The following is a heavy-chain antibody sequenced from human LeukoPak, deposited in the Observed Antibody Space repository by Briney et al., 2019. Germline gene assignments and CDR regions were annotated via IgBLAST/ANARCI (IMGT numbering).Heavy chain of an antibody. CDR3: ARGWGRWGYYYDSSLYYFDY. J-gene: IGHJ4*02. Sequence: SQTLSLTCAVSGGSISSGGYSWSWIRQPPGKGLEWIGYIYHSGSTYYNPSLKSRVTISVGRSKNQFSLKLSSVTAADTAVYYCARGWGRWGYYYDSSLYYFDYWGQGTLVTVSS. CDR2: IYHSGST. CDR1: GGSISSGGYS. D-gene: IGHD3-22*01. V-gene: IGHV4-30-2*01.